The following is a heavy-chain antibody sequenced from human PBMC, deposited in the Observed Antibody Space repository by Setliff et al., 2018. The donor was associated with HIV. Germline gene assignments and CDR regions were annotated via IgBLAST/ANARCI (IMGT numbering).Heavy chain of an antibody. CDR2: ITGSGGST. J-gene: IGHJ4*02. CDR1: GFTFTTYA. CDR3: AKDTRLTNRGNFFDY. V-gene: IGHV3-23*01. D-gene: IGHD2-8*01. Sequence: GGSLRLSCTASGFTFTTYAMAWVRQAPGKGLEWVSAITGSGGSTYYADSVRGRFTISRDNSKNMVYLQMNSLRAEDTAVYYCAKDTRLTNRGNFFDYWGQGTAVTVS.